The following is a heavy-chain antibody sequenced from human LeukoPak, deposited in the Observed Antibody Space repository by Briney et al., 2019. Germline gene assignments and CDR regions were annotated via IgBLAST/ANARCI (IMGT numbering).Heavy chain of an antibody. Sequence: KAGGSLRLSCTASGFTFSSYGMSWVRQAPGKGLEWVSAISGSGGSTYYADSVKGRFTISRDNSKNTLYLQMNSLRAEDTAVYYCATPGRYYYDSSGQASTDYWGQGTLVTVSS. CDR2: ISGSGGST. V-gene: IGHV3-23*01. J-gene: IGHJ4*02. D-gene: IGHD3-22*01. CDR1: GFTFSSYG. CDR3: ATPGRYYYDSSGQASTDY.